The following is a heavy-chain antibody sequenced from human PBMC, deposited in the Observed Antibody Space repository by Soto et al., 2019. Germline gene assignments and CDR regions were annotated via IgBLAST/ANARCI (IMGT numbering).Heavy chain of an antibody. V-gene: IGHV3-23*01. CDR2: ISGSGGST. J-gene: IGHJ4*02. Sequence: PGGSLGLSCAASGFTFSSYAMSWVRQAPRKGLAWVSAISGSGGSTYYADSVKGRFTISRDNSKNTLYLQMNSLRAEDTAVYYCAKMVRDSSGYPKPYFDYWGQGTLVTVSS. CDR3: AKMVRDSSGYPKPYFDY. D-gene: IGHD3-22*01. CDR1: GFTFSSYA.